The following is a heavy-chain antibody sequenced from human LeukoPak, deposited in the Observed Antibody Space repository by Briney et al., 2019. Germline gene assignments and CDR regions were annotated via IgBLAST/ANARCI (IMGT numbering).Heavy chain of an antibody. D-gene: IGHD2-15*01. CDR3: ARVLKDFGFDP. CDR2: IYYSGST. Sequence: NASETLSLTCTVSGGSISSYYWSWIRQPPGKGLEWIGYIYYSGSTNYNPSLKSRVTISVDTSKNQFSLKLSSVTAADTAVYSCARVLKDFGFDPWGQGTLVTVSS. V-gene: IGHV4-59*01. CDR1: GGSISSYY. J-gene: IGHJ5*02.